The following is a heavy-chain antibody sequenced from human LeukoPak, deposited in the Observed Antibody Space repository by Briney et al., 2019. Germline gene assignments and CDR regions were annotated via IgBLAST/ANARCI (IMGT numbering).Heavy chain of an antibody. CDR3: AREIAAAEGSNWFDP. Sequence: GASVKVSCKASGYTFTSYGISWVRQAPGQGLEWMGWISAYNGNTNYAQKLQGRATMTTDTSTSTAYMELRSLRSDDTAVYYCAREIAAAEGSNWFDPWGQGTLVTVSS. CDR2: ISAYNGNT. D-gene: IGHD6-13*01. J-gene: IGHJ5*02. V-gene: IGHV1-18*01. CDR1: GYTFTSYG.